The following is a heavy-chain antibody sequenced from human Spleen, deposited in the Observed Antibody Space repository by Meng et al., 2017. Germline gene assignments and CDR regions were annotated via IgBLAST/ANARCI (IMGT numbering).Heavy chain of an antibody. CDR1: GFTFSSYA. CDR3: ARVRVSGYYSYFDY. Sequence: GESLKISCAASGFTFSSYAMHWVRQAPGKGLEYVSAISSNGGSTYYANSVKGRFTISRDNSKNTLYLQMGSLRAEDMAVYYCARVRVSGYYSYFDYWGQGTLVTVSS. V-gene: IGHV3-64*01. CDR2: ISSNGGST. D-gene: IGHD3-22*01. J-gene: IGHJ4*02.